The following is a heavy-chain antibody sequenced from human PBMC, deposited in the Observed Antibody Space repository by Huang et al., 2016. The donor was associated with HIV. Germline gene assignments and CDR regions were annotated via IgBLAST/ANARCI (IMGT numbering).Heavy chain of an antibody. CDR3: ARAKDTWDAYDI. D-gene: IGHD5-18*01. CDR1: GFPFNNHA. CDR2: ISNDESNN. V-gene: IGHV3-30-3*01. Sequence: QVQLVESGGGVVQPGRSLRLSCAASGFPFNNHAMHWVHPAPGKGLGWVEVISNDESNNCYTDSVKVRFTSSRDRSKSTLFLHMTSLRAEDTAVYYCARAKDTWDAYDIWGQGTMVIVSS. J-gene: IGHJ3*02.